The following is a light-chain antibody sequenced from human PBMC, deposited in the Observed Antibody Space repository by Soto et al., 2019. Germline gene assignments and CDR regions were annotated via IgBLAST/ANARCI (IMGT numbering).Light chain of an antibody. V-gene: IGKV3-20*01. J-gene: IGKJ3*01. CDR2: GAS. CDR1: QSVSSSY. CDR3: QQYGSSPPTT. Sequence: EIVLTQSPGTLSLSPWERATLSCRASQSVSSSYLAWYQQKPGQAPRLLIYGASSRATGIPDRFSGSGSGTDFTLTISRLEPEDFVVYYCQQYGSSPPTTFGPGTKVDIK.